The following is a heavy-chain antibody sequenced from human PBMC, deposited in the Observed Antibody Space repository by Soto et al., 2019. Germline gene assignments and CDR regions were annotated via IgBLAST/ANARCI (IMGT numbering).Heavy chain of an antibody. D-gene: IGHD3-10*01. Sequence: SETLSLTCAVYGGSFSGYYWSWIRQPPGKGLEWIGEINHSGSTNYNPSLKSRVTISVDTSKNQFSLKLSFVTAADTAVYYCARGGVRYYFDYWGQGTLVTSPQ. CDR2: INHSGST. J-gene: IGHJ4*02. V-gene: IGHV4-34*01. CDR1: GGSFSGYY. CDR3: ARGGVRYYFDY.